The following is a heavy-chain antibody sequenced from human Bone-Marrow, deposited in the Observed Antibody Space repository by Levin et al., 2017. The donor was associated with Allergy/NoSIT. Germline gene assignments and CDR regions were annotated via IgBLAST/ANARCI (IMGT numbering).Heavy chain of an antibody. J-gene: IGHJ6*02. D-gene: IGHD6-6*01. CDR2: IWYDGKDK. CDR1: GFSFSTYG. CDR3: ARVSSIAPCGYQYYGMDV. V-gene: IGHV3-33*01. Sequence: GGSLRLSCEASGFSFSTYGMHWVRQAPGKGLEWVAFIWYDGKDKNFVDSVKGRFSISRDNSKNTLFLQMNSLRAEDTAVYYCARVSSIAPCGYQYYGMDVWGQGTTVTVSS.